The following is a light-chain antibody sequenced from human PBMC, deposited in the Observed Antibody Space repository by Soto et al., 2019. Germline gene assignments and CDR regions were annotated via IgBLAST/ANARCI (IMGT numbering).Light chain of an antibody. V-gene: IGKV3-20*01. J-gene: IGKJ1*01. Sequence: EIVLTQSPRTLSLFPGERSTLSCRASQSVSSSYLAWYQQKPGQAPRLLIYGASNRATGIPDRFSGSGSGTDFTLTISRLEPEDFAVYYCQQYGSSPPWTFGQGTKVDIK. CDR3: QQYGSSPPWT. CDR1: QSVSSSY. CDR2: GAS.